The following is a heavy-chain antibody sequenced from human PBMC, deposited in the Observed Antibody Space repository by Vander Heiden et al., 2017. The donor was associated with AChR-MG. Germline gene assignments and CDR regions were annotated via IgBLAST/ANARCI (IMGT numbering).Heavy chain of an antibody. CDR1: GHGFTSYW. D-gene: IGHD6-13*01. CDR2: IYPGDSDT. Sequence: EVQLVQSGAVVKQPGESLKTSCKGSGHGFTSYWIGWVRQMPGKGLEWMGIIYPGDSDTRYSPSFQGQVTISADKSISTAYLQWSSLKASDTAMYYCARVIQLVLFGDYWGQGTLVTVSS. CDR3: ARVIQLVLFGDY. V-gene: IGHV5-51*01. J-gene: IGHJ4*02.